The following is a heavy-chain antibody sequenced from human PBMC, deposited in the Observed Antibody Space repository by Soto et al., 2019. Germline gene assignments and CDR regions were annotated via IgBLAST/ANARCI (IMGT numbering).Heavy chain of an antibody. D-gene: IGHD6-19*01. CDR3: AKYAMQDSSGWLPNWFDP. Sequence: GGSLRLSCAASGFTFSSYAMSWVRQAPGKGLEWVSAISGSGGSTYYAASVKGRFTISRDNSKNTLYLQMNSLRAEDTAVYYCAKYAMQDSSGWLPNWFDPWGQGTLVTVSS. CDR2: ISGSGGST. J-gene: IGHJ5*02. V-gene: IGHV3-23*01. CDR1: GFTFSSYA.